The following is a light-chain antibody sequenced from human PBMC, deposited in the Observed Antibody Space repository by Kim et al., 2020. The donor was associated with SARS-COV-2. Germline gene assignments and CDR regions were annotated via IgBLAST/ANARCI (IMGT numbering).Light chain of an antibody. J-gene: IGLJ3*02. Sequence: QSALTQPPSVSAAPGQKVSIPCSGGSSNIGNNYVSCYQQFPGTAPKLLIYDNNKRPSGIPDRFSGSKSGTSATLGITGLQTGHEDDYYCGTWDSSLSAVVFGGGTQLTVL. CDR3: GTWDSSLSAVV. CDR2: DNN. V-gene: IGLV1-51*01. CDR1: SSNIGNNY.